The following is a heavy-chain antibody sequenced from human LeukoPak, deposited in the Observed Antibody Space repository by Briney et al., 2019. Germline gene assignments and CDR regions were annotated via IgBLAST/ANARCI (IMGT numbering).Heavy chain of an antibody. CDR1: GFTVSSNY. D-gene: IGHD2-15*01. J-gene: IGHJ4*02. Sequence: GGSLRLSCAASGFTVSSNYMSWVRQAPGKGLEWVSAISGSGGSTYYADSVKGRFTISRDNSKNTLYLQMNSLRAEDTAVYYCAKSPAGVVVAANYWGQGTLVTVSS. V-gene: IGHV3-23*01. CDR2: ISGSGGST. CDR3: AKSPAGVVVAANY.